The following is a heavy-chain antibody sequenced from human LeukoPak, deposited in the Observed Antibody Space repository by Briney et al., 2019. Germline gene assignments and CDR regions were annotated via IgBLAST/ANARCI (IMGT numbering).Heavy chain of an antibody. J-gene: IGHJ4*02. CDR3: ARDFAYKKFDY. CDR1: GFTFSSYA. Sequence: GSLRLSCAASGFTFSSYAMHWVRQAPGKGLEWVATINPDGNKKGVADSVRGRFTISRDDAENSLYLQMNSLRAEDTAVYYCARDFAYKKFDYWGQGTLVTVSS. CDR2: INPDGNKK. D-gene: IGHD2-21*01. V-gene: IGHV3-7*03.